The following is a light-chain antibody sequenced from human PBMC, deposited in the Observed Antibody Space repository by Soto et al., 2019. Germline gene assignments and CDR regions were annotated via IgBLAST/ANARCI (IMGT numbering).Light chain of an antibody. V-gene: IGKV1-17*01. CDR2: AAS. CDR3: QQYNSYPWT. Sequence: IQMTQFPSSLSASVGDRVTITCRASQNIRSDLGWYQQRPGKAPNLLIYAASSLQSGVPSRFSGGDSGTEFTLTISSLQPDDFTTFYCQQYNSYPWTFGQGTKVDIK. CDR1: QNIRSD. J-gene: IGKJ1*01.